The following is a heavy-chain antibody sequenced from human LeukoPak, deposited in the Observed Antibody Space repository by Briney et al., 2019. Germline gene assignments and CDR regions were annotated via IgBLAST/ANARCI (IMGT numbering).Heavy chain of an antibody. Sequence: PGGSLRLSCAASGFTFSNYGMNWVRQAPGKGLEWVSSISSSSTYIYYADSVKGRFTISRDTAKNSLYLQMNSLRAEATALYYCAKSSGWNYYYYYMDVGAKGPRSSPP. CDR2: ISSSSTYI. CDR1: GFTFSNYG. J-gene: IGHJ6*03. V-gene: IGHV3-21*01. D-gene: IGHD6-19*01. CDR3: AKSSGWNYYYYYMDV.